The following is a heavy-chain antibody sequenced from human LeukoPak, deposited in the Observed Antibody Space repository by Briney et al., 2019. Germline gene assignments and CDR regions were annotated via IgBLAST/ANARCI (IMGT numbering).Heavy chain of an antibody. CDR3: AHISSSWPDY. CDR2: IYSGGST. V-gene: IGHV3-66*01. D-gene: IGHD6-13*01. CDR1: GFTVSNTY. Sequence: GTSLRLSCAASGFTVSNTYMSWVRQAPGKGLEWVSLIYSGGSTYYADSVKGRFTISRDNSMNTMFLQMDSLRAEDTAVYYCAHISSSWPDYWGQGTLVTVSS. J-gene: IGHJ4*02.